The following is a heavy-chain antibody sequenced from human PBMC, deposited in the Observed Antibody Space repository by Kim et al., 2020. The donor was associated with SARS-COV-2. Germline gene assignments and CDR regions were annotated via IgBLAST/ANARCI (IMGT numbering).Heavy chain of an antibody. V-gene: IGHV4-59*01. J-gene: IGHJ3*02. Sequence: TPALKSRVTISIDTSKKQFSLKVNSVTAADTALYYCARSRSSWKDDAFDIWGQGTMVTVAS. D-gene: IGHD6-13*01. CDR3: ARSRSSWKDDAFDI.